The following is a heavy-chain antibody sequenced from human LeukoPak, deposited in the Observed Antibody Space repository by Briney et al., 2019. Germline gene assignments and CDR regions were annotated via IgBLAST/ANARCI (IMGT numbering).Heavy chain of an antibody. V-gene: IGHV3-23*01. CDR1: GFTFSSYA. Sequence: GGSLRLSCTASGFTFSSYAMSWVRQAPGKGPEWVSTISGSGGTTYYADSVKGRFTISGDNSRNTEYLQMNSLRAEDTAVYYCAKRTLTPSESHSPLDYWGQGTLVTVSS. D-gene: IGHD1-26*01. CDR3: AKRTLTPSESHSPLDY. J-gene: IGHJ4*02. CDR2: ISGSGGTT.